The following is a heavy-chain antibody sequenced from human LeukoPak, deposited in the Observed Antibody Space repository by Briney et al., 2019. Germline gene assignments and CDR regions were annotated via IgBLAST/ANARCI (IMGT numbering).Heavy chain of an antibody. Sequence: SETLSLTCTASGGSVSSYYWSWIRQPPGKGLEWIGYIYYSGSTNYNPSLKSRVTISVDTSKNQFSLKLSSVTAADTAVYYCARGTNYYDSSVVFDYWGQGTLVTVSS. CDR1: GGSVSSYY. CDR3: ARGTNYYDSSVVFDY. CDR2: IYYSGST. D-gene: IGHD3-22*01. V-gene: IGHV4-59*02. J-gene: IGHJ4*02.